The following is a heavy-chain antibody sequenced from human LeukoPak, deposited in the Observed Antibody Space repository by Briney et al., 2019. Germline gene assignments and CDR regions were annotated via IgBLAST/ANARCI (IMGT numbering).Heavy chain of an antibody. CDR1: GFILSNHW. CDR3: ARNNDMDV. CDR2: MNKDGSEK. J-gene: IGHJ6*02. V-gene: IGHV3-7*03. D-gene: IGHD1/OR15-1a*01. Sequence: GSSLRLSCAASGFILSNHWMTWVRQAPGKGPEWVANMNKDGSEKYYVDSVEGRFTISRGTAKNSLYLQMNNLRAEDTALYYCARNNDMDVWGQGTTVIVSS.